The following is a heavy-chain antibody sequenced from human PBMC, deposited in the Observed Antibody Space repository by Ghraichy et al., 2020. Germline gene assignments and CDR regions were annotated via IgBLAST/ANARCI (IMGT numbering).Heavy chain of an antibody. Sequence: GGSLRLSCAASGFSFSRFSMNWVRQAPGKGLVWVSFISGSGTNKQYADSVKGRFTISRDNAKDSVYLQMDSLRDEDTAVYYCARMGYSGSPLGWGQGTLVTVSS. J-gene: IGHJ4*02. CDR2: ISGSGTNK. D-gene: IGHD1-26*01. V-gene: IGHV3-48*02. CDR1: GFSFSRFS. CDR3: ARMGYSGSPLG.